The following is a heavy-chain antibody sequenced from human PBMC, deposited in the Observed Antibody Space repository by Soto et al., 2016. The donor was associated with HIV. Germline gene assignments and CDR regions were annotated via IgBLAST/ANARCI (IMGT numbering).Heavy chain of an antibody. Sequence: EVQLVESGGGLVQPGGSLRLSCAASGFTVSSSYMSWVRQTPGKGLEWVSVIYSGGNTYYAGSVKGRFIISRDNSNNTLYLQMKSLRAEDTAVYYYARDRPGYSDRSGSSVGVGYFENWGQGNLVTVSS. CDR1: GFTVSSSY. D-gene: IGHD3-22*01. CDR3: ARDRPGYSDRSGSSVGVGYFEN. CDR2: IYSGGNT. J-gene: IGHJ4*02. V-gene: IGHV3-66*01.